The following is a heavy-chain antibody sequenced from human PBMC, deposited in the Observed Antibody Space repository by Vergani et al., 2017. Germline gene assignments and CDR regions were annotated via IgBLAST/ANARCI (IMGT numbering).Heavy chain of an antibody. CDR1: GFTFSSYS. D-gene: IGHD1-26*01. CDR3: TTDRPGVGASPNDAFDI. V-gene: IGHV3-48*01. Sequence: EVQLVESGGGLVQPGGSLRLSCAASGFTFSSYSMNWVRQAPGKGLEWVSYISSSSSTIYYADSVKGRFTISRDNAKNSLYLQMNSLRAEDTAVYYCTTDRPGVGASPNDAFDIWGQGTMVTVSS. J-gene: IGHJ3*02. CDR2: ISSSSSTI.